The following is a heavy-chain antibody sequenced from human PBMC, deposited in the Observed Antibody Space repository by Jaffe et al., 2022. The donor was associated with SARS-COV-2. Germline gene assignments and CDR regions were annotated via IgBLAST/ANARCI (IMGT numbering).Heavy chain of an antibody. V-gene: IGHV4-59*01. CDR1: DGSINNYY. Sequence: QVQLQESGPGLVKPSETLSLTCAVSDGSINNYYWSWIRQPPGKGLEWIGYIFYTGSAHYNPSLKSRVTISVDTSKNQFSLKLTSVTAADTAVYYCARGTSTWDFPFDYWGQGTLVSVSS. J-gene: IGHJ4*02. CDR2: IFYTGSA. D-gene: IGHD6-13*01. CDR3: ARGTSTWDFPFDY.